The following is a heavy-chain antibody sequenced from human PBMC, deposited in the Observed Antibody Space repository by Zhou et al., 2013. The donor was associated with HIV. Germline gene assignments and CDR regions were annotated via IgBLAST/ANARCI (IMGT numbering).Heavy chain of an antibody. CDR2: ISAYNGNT. J-gene: IGHJ1*01. Sequence: QVQLVQSGAEVKKPGSSVKVSCKASGYTFTSYGISWVRQAPGQGLEWMGWISAYNGNTNYAQKLQGRVTMTTDTSTSTAYMELRSLRSDDTAVYYCASGSEVAGTSPTSSYFQHWGQGTLVTVSS. V-gene: IGHV1-18*01. CDR3: ASGSEVAGTSPTSSYFQH. D-gene: IGHD6-19*01. CDR1: GYTFTSYG.